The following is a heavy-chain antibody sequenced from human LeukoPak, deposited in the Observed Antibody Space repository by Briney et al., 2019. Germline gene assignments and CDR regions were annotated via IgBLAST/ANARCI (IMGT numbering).Heavy chain of an antibody. D-gene: IGHD3-16*02. CDR2: INHSGST. V-gene: IGHV4-34*01. CDR1: GGSFSGYY. J-gene: IGHJ4*02. Sequence: SETLSLTCAVYGGSFSGYYWSWIRQPPGKGLEWIGEINHSGSTNYNPSLKSRVTISVDTSKNQFSLKLSSVTAADTAVYYCARDLITFGGVIATFDYRGQGTLVTVSS. CDR3: ARDLITFGGVIATFDY.